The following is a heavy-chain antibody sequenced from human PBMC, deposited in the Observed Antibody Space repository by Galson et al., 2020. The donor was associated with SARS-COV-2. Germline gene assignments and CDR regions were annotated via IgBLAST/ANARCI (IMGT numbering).Heavy chain of an antibody. Sequence: SETLSLTCAVYGGSFSGYFWSWIRQPPGKGLEWIGDVHHSGSTNYNPSLKSRVTISVDTSKNQFSLKLSSVTAADTAVYYCARGLDGTGRFNGWDYWGQGNLVTVSS. J-gene: IGHJ4*02. CDR1: GGSFSGYF. D-gene: IGHD2-8*02. CDR3: ARGLDGTGRFNGWDY. V-gene: IGHV4-34*01. CDR2: VHHSGST.